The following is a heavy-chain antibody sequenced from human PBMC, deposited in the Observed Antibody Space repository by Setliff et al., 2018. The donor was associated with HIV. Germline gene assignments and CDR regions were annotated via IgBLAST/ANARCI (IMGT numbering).Heavy chain of an antibody. J-gene: IGHJ5*02. Sequence: SVKVSCKASGGTFSSYVISWVRQAPGQGPEWMGGVIPMYGVTNYAQKFQGRVTITTDESTSTAYMELSSLRSEDTAVYYCALPYCSGGNCWSSASLPPAGWFDPWGQGTLVTVSS. CDR1: GGTFSSYV. V-gene: IGHV1-69*05. D-gene: IGHD2-15*01. CDR3: ALPYCSGGNCWSSASLPPAGWFDP. CDR2: VIPMYGVT.